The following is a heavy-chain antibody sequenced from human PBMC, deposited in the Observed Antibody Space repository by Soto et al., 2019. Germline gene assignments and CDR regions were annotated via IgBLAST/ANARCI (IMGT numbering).Heavy chain of an antibody. CDR2: INAGYGNT. CDR1: GDTFSTYT. CDR3: AREAYGDYYFDY. J-gene: IGHJ4*02. V-gene: IGHV1-3*01. D-gene: IGHD4-17*01. Sequence: ASVKVSCKASGDTFSTYTITWMRQAPGQRLEWMGWINAGYGNTKYSQKFQGRVTITRDTSASTAYMELSSLRSEDTAVYYCAREAYGDYYFDYWGQGTLVTVSS.